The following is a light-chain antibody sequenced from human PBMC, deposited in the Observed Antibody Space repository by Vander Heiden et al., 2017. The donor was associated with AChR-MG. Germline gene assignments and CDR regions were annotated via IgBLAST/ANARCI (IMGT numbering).Light chain of an antibody. V-gene: IGKV3-11*01. CDR3: QQRSNYSLT. CDR1: QSVRSY. CDR2: DAS. J-gene: IGKJ4*01. Sequence: EIVLTQSPATLSLSPGERATLSCRASQSVRSYLACYQQKPGQAPRLLIYDASNRATGIPPRFSGSGSGTDFALTISSLEPEDFAVYYCQQRSNYSLTFGGWTKVEIK.